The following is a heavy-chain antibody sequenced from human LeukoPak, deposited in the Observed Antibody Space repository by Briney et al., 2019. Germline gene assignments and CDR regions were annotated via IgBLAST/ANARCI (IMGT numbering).Heavy chain of an antibody. V-gene: IGHV3-74*01. CDR1: RFTFSKFW. Sequence: GGSLRLSCVESRFTFSKFWMHWVRQAPGKGLVWVSRIRSDGSTTNYADSVKGRFTISRDNAKNTLYLQMNSLRAEDTAVYYCIRDWRNLAFDHWGHGTLVTVSS. J-gene: IGHJ4*01. CDR3: IRDWRNLAFDH. CDR2: IRSDGSTT. D-gene: IGHD3-3*01.